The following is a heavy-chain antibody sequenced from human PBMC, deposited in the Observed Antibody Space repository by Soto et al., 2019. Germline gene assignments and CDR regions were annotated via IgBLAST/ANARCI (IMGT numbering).Heavy chain of an antibody. D-gene: IGHD6-13*01. V-gene: IGHV1-46*01. Sequence: ASVKVSCKASRYLFASHNIHWVREAPGQGLEWMGEINPRSGSAGYDQRFRGRVTMTSDTSTTTVYMILSNLRSEDTAVYYCGRIAGAGRTYFDFWGQGTPVTVSS. CDR1: RYLFASHN. J-gene: IGHJ4*02. CDR3: GRIAGAGRTYFDF. CDR2: INPRSGSA.